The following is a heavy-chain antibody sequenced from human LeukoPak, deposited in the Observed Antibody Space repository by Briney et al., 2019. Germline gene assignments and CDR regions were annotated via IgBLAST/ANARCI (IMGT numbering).Heavy chain of an antibody. V-gene: IGHV4-39*07. CDR2: IYYSGST. CDR3: ARDPPESGWSFHY. J-gene: IGHJ4*02. CDR1: GGSISSSSYY. D-gene: IGHD6-19*01. Sequence: SETLSLTCIVSGGSISSSSYYWGWIRQPPGKGLEWIGSIYYSGSTYYNPSLKSRVTISVDTSKNQFSLKLSSVTAADTAVYYCARDPPESGWSFHYWGQGTLVTVSS.